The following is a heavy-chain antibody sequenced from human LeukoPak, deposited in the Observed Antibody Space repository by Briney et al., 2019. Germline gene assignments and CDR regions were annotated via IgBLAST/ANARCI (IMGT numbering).Heavy chain of an antibody. Sequence: GGSLRLSCAASGFTFRSYNMNWVRQAPGKRPEWVSSISSSSSYIYYADSVKGRFTISRNNAKNSLYLQMNSLRAEDTALYYCARGASRADYWGQGTLVTVPS. J-gene: IGHJ4*02. CDR2: ISSSSSYI. CDR3: ARGASRADY. CDR1: GFTFRSYN. V-gene: IGHV3-21*01.